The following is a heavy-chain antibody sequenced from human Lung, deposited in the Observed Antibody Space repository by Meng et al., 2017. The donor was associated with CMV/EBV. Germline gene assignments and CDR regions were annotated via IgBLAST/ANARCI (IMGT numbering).Heavy chain of an antibody. CDR1: GFTFRNYG. D-gene: IGHD6-13*01. V-gene: IGHV3-30*03. Sequence: GGSXRLXCAASGFTFRNYGIHWVRQAPGKGLEWLAVISYDGSKEYYADSVKGRFTISRDNSKNTLELQMNSLRVEDTAVYFCARGLKAAAGTREHYYGMDVWXQGNXVTVSS. J-gene: IGHJ6*02. CDR2: ISYDGSKE. CDR3: ARGLKAAAGTREHYYGMDV.